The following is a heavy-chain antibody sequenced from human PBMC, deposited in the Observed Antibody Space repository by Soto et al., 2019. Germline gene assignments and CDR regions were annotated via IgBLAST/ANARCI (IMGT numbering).Heavy chain of an antibody. J-gene: IGHJ4*02. CDR1: GFAFDSYW. CDR2: ISDDAARI. V-gene: IGHV3-74*01. CDR3: TRGPRPSSTGTGAF. Sequence: VQLVESGGGLVQPGGSSRLSCFASGFAFDSYWMHWVRQAPGQGLEWVARISDDAARIDYATSVKGRFTIARDNAQNTLFLEMKDLRGDDTGIYYCTRGPRPSSTGTGAFWGRGVLVAVSS. D-gene: IGHD1-1*01.